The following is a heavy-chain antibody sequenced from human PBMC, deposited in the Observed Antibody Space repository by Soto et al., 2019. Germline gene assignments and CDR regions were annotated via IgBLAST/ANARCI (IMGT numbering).Heavy chain of an antibody. Sequence: GGSLRLSCAASGFTFSSYGMHWVRQAPGKGLEWVAVISYDGSNKYYADSVKGRFTISRDNSKNTLYLQMNSLRAEDTAVYYCANGIAATAKLIDYWGQGTLVTVSS. CDR2: ISYDGSNK. V-gene: IGHV3-30*18. CDR3: ANGIAATAKLIDY. J-gene: IGHJ4*02. D-gene: IGHD2-15*01. CDR1: GFTFSSYG.